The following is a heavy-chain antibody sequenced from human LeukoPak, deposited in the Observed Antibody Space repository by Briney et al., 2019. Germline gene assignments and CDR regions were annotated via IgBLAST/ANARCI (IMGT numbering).Heavy chain of an antibody. D-gene: IGHD3-22*01. CDR3: ARDGRYYDSSGYSRDAFDI. Sequence: GSTYYNPSLKSRVTISVDRSKNQFSLKLSSVTAADTAVYYCARDGRYYDSSGYSRDAFDIWGQGTMVTVSS. CDR2: GST. V-gene: IGHV4-30-2*01. J-gene: IGHJ3*02.